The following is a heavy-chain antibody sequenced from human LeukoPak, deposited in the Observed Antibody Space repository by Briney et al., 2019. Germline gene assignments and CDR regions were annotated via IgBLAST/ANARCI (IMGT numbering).Heavy chain of an antibody. V-gene: IGHV1-46*01. CDR2: INPSGGST. CDR1: GYTFASYY. J-gene: IGHJ4*02. CDR3: ARDSEGSELPSFH. D-gene: IGHD1-26*01. Sequence: ASVKLSCKASGYTFASYYMHWVRQAPGQGLEWMGIINPSGGSTSYAQKFQGRVTMTRDTSTSTVYMELSSLRSEDTAVYYCARDSEGSELPSFHWGQGTLVTVSS.